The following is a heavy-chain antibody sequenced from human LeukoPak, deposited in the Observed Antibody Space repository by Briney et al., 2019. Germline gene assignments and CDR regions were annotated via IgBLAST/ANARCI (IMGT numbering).Heavy chain of an antibody. V-gene: IGHV1-69*13. CDR2: IIPIFGTA. D-gene: IGHD3-10*01. CDR3: AQEGGSGSFKLDY. J-gene: IGHJ4*02. Sequence: GASVKVSCKASGGTFSSYAISWVRQAPGQGLEWMGGIIPIFGTANYAQKFQSRVTITADESTSTAYMELSSLRSEDTAVYYCAQEGGSGSFKLDYWGQGTLVTVSS. CDR1: GGTFSSYA.